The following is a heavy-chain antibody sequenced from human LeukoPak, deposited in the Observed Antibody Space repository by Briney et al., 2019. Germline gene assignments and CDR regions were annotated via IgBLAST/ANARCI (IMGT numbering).Heavy chain of an antibody. CDR1: GGSINSYNSY. D-gene: IGHD6-19*01. V-gene: IGHV4-39*02. Sequence: SETLSLTCTVSGGSINSYNSYWGWIRQPPGKGLEWIGSLYYSGSPYYNPSLQSRVTISVDTSKNHFSLRLNSVTAADTAVYYCARRLKTAVAEYYFDSWGQGTLVTVSS. CDR2: LYYSGSP. J-gene: IGHJ4*02. CDR3: ARRLKTAVAEYYFDS.